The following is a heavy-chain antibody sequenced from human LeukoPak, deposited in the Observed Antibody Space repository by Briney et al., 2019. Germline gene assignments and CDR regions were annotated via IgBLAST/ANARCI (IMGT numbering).Heavy chain of an antibody. CDR3: ASGSSSWYRGGTYCFDY. V-gene: IGHV1-8*01. CDR1: GYTFTSYD. Sequence: ASVKVSCKASGYTFTSYDINWVRQATGQGLEWMGWMNPNSGNTGYAQKFQGRVTMTRNTSISTAYMELSSLRSEDTAVYYCASGSSSWYRGGTYCFDYWGQGTLVTVSS. CDR2: MNPNSGNT. J-gene: IGHJ4*02. D-gene: IGHD6-13*01.